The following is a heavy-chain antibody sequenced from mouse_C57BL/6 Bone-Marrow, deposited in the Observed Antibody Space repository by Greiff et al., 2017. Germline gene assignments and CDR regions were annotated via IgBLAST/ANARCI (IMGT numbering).Heavy chain of an antibody. Sequence: EVQLVESGPGLVKPSQSLSLTCSVTGYSITSGYYWNWIRQFPGNKLEWMGYISYDGSNNYNPSLKNRISITRDTSKNQFFLKLNSVTTEDTATYYCARRDDGYYFYFDYWGQGTTLTVSS. V-gene: IGHV3-6*01. CDR2: ISYDGSN. J-gene: IGHJ2*01. CDR1: GYSITSGYY. D-gene: IGHD2-3*01. CDR3: ARRDDGYYFYFDY.